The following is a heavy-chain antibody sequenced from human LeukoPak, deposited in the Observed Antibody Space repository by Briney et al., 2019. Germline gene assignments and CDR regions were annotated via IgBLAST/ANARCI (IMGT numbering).Heavy chain of an antibody. J-gene: IGHJ4*02. Sequence: ASVKVSCKASGYTFTSYYMHWVRQAPGQGLDWMGIINPSGGSTSYAQKFQGRVTMTRDTSTSTVYMELSSLRSEDTAVYYCARASNYDILTGSLYYFDYWGQGTLVTVSS. CDR2: INPSGGST. CDR3: ARASNYDILTGSLYYFDY. D-gene: IGHD3-9*01. CDR1: GYTFTSYY. V-gene: IGHV1-46*01.